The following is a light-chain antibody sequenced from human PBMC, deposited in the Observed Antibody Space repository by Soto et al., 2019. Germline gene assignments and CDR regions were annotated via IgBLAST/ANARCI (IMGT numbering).Light chain of an antibody. CDR1: QSVSRSN. CDR2: GAS. Sequence: EIVLTQSPGTLSLSPGERATLSCRASQSVSRSNLAWYQQKPGQAPRLLIYGASSRATGIPDKFTGSGSGTDFTLTISRLEPEEFAVYYCQQYGSSPFTFGPGTKVDIK. V-gene: IGKV3-20*01. CDR3: QQYGSSPFT. J-gene: IGKJ3*01.